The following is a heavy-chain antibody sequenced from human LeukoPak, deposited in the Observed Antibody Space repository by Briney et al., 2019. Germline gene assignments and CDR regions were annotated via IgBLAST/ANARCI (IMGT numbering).Heavy chain of an antibody. V-gene: IGHV1-2*02. J-gene: IGHJ4*02. Sequence: ASVKVSCKASGYTFTGYYMHWVRQAPGQGLEWMGWINPNSGGTNYAQKFQGRVTMTRDTSISTAYMELSGLRSDDTAVYYCARDGRYCSGGSCYNDYWGQGTLVTVSS. D-gene: IGHD2-15*01. CDR3: ARDGRYCSGGSCYNDY. CDR2: INPNSGGT. CDR1: GYTFTGYY.